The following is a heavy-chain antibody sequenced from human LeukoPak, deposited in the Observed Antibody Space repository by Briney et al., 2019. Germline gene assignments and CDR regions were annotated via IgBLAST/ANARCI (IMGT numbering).Heavy chain of an antibody. CDR1: GYHFNSYW. CDR3: ARRIGSSRSLDF. J-gene: IGHJ4*02. CDR2: IYPGDSDT. V-gene: IGHV5-51*01. Sequence: GESLKISCQGSGYHFNSYWIGWVRPMPGKGLEWMGIIYPGDSDTSYSPSFQGQVTISANKSISTAYLQWSTLKASDTAMYFCARRIGSSRSLDFWGQGTLVTVSS. D-gene: IGHD1-26*01.